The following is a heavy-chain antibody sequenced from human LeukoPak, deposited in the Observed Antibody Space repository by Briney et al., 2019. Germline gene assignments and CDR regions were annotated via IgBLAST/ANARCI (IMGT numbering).Heavy chain of an antibody. J-gene: IGHJ4*02. CDR1: DNSISSRSYY. Sequence: SETLSLTCTVSDNSISSRSYYWGWIRQPPGKGLEWIGSVYHSGSTYYKSSLKSRVTISVDTSKNQFSLKLSSVTAADTAVYYCARGLSSWYPLTRAFDYWGQGTLVTVSS. CDR2: VYHSGST. V-gene: IGHV4-39*07. CDR3: ARGLSSWYPLTRAFDY. D-gene: IGHD6-13*01.